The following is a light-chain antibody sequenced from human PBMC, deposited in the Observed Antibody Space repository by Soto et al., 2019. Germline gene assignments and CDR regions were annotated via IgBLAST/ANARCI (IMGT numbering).Light chain of an antibody. Sequence: QSALTQPPSASGSPGQSVTVSCTGTSSDVGRYNFVSWYQQHPGKAPKLMIYQVSKRPSGVSDRFSGSKSGNTASLTVSGLQAEDEADYYCSSYAGSNNWVFGGGTKLTVL. CDR2: QVS. CDR3: SSYAGSNNWV. V-gene: IGLV2-8*01. CDR1: SSDVGRYNF. J-gene: IGLJ3*02.